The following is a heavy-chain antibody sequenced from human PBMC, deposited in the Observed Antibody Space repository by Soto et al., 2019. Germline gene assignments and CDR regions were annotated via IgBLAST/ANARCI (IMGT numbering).Heavy chain of an antibody. V-gene: IGHV3-66*01. CDR3: ARSSPPITIFGVVPKGYYYGMDV. D-gene: IGHD3-3*01. CDR1: GFTVSSNY. J-gene: IGHJ6*02. Sequence: GGSLRLSCAASGFTVSSNYMSWVRQAPGKGLEWVSVIYSGGSTYYADSVKGRFTISRDNSKNTLYLQMNSLRAEDTAVYYCARSSPPITIFGVVPKGYYYGMDVWGQGTTVTVSS. CDR2: IYSGGST.